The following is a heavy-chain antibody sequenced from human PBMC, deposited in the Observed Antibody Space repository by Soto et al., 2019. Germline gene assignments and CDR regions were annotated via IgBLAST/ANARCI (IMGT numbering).Heavy chain of an antibody. CDR3: AKVHGSGSYNNCPDY. J-gene: IGHJ4*02. V-gene: IGHV3-23*04. Sequence: EVQLVESGGGLVQPGGSLGLSCAASGFPFSSYAMNWVRQAPGKGQEWVSLISGSGGSTYYADSVKGRFTISRDNSRNTMHLQMNSLRDEDTAVYDCAKVHGSGSYNNCPDYWGQGTLVTVSS. D-gene: IGHD3-10*01. CDR2: ISGSGGST. CDR1: GFPFSSYA.